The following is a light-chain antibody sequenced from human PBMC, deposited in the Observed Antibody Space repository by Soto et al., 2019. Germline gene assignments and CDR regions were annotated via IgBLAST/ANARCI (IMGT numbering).Light chain of an antibody. V-gene: IGKV1-39*01. CDR3: QQSYTSIT. J-gene: IGKJ5*01. CDR2: TAS. Sequence: DIQLTQSPSSLSASIGDRVTITCRASQSISSDLNWYQQKPGKAPKLLIFTASNLQSGVPSRFSGSGSGTDFTLTLSSLQPEDFATYYCQQSYTSITFGQGTRLEIK. CDR1: QSISSD.